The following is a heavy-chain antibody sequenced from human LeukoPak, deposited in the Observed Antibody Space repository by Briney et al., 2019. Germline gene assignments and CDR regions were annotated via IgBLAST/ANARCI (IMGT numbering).Heavy chain of an antibody. CDR1: GFTFTDYA. CDR2: ISHSGGGT. J-gene: IGHJ4*02. CDR3: ARDAITMVH. Sequence: GGSLRLSCAASGFTFTDYAMSWVRQAPEKGLEWVSTISHSGGGTYYADSVKGRFTISRDNSKNTLYLQMNSLRAEDTAVYYCARDAITMVHWGQGTLVTVSS. D-gene: IGHD3-10*01. V-gene: IGHV3-23*01.